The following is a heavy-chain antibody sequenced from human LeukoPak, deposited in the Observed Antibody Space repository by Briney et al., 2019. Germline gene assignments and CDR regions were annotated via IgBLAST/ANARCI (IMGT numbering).Heavy chain of an antibody. CDR2: ISSSSSYI. CDR1: GFTFTTYW. CDR3: ARGSAGGAFDI. Sequence: GGSLRLSCAASGFTFTTYWMTWVRQAPGKGLEWVSSISSSSSYIYYADSVKGRFTISRDNAKNSLYLQMNSLRAEDTAVYYCARGSAGGAFDIWGQGTMVTVSS. V-gene: IGHV3-21*01. J-gene: IGHJ3*02. D-gene: IGHD6-19*01.